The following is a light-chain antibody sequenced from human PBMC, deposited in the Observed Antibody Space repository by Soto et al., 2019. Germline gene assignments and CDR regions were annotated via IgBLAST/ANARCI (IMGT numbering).Light chain of an antibody. J-gene: IGKJ2*01. CDR1: QTTNTW. Sequence: DIQMTQFPSTLSASVGDRVTITCRASQTTNTWLAWYQQKPGTAPKLLIYDASSLEGGVPSRFSASGSGTEFTLTISGLQLDDLATYYCQQYISYPYTFGQGTKVEIK. CDR2: DAS. V-gene: IGKV1-5*01. CDR3: QQYISYPYT.